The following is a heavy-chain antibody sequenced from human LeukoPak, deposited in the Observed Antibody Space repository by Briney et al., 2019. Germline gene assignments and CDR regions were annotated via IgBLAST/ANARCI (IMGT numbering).Heavy chain of an antibody. CDR2: ISGSGGST. J-gene: IGHJ4*02. D-gene: IGHD3-22*01. CDR1: GFTFSSYA. V-gene: IGHV3-23*01. CDR3: AKDWRYESSGYGDS. Sequence: PGGFLRLSCAASGFTFSSYAMSWVRQAPGKGLEWVSAISGSGGSTYYADSVKGRFTISRDNSKNTLYLQMNSLRAEDTAVYYCAKDWRYESSGYGDSWGQGTLVTVSS.